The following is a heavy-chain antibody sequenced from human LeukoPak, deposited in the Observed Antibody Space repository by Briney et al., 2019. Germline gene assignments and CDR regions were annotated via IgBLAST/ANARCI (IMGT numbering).Heavy chain of an antibody. D-gene: IGHD3-22*01. CDR3: ARDPSTMIVYYGMDV. Sequence: GGSLRLSCAASGFTFSIYWMHWVRQAPGKGLVWVSRINSDGSSTSYADSVKGRFTISRDNAKNTLYLQMNSLRAEDTAVYYCARDPSTMIVYYGMDVWGQGTTVTVSS. CDR1: GFTFSIYW. J-gene: IGHJ6*02. CDR2: INSDGSST. V-gene: IGHV3-74*01.